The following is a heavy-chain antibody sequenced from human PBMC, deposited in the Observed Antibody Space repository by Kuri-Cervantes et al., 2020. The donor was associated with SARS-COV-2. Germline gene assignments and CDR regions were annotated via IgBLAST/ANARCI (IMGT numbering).Heavy chain of an antibody. CDR2: IYYSGST. D-gene: IGHD3-9*01. CDR1: AGSSSNYY. CDR3: ARERHFDWLQGFDP. J-gene: IGHJ5*02. Sequence: SETLSLTCTVSAGSSSNYYWSWIRQPPGKGLEWIGYIYYSGSTNYNPSLKSRVTISVDTSKNQFSLKLISVTAADTAVYYCARERHFDWLQGFDPWGQGTLVTVSS. V-gene: IGHV4-59*01.